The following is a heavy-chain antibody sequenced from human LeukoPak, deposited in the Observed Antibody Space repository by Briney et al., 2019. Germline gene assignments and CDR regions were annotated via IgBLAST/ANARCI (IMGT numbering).Heavy chain of an antibody. Sequence: GGSLRLSCAASGFTFSSYWMTWVRQAPGKGLEWVANLNQDGSAKYYVDSVKGRFSISRDNAKNSLYLEMNSLRADDTAVYYCSRNHHSAYYVYWGRGPLVTVSS. CDR3: SRNHHSAYYVY. J-gene: IGHJ4*02. D-gene: IGHD3-22*01. CDR1: GFTFSSYW. V-gene: IGHV3-7*01. CDR2: LNQDGSAK.